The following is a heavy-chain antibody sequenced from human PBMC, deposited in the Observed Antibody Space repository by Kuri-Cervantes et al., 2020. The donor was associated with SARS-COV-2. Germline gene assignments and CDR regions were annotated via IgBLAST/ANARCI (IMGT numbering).Heavy chain of an antibody. CDR1: GYSFTSYY. CDR2: INVNNRAT. D-gene: IGHD2-21*01. J-gene: IGHJ4*02. Sequence: ASVKVSCKASGYSFTSYYINWVRQAPGQGLEWMGWINVNNRATSYAQKFQGRVTMTRDTSISTAYMELSRLRSDDTAVYYCARDEGKGGHCLGHWGQGTLVTVSS. V-gene: IGHV1-2*02. CDR3: ARDEGKGGHCLGH.